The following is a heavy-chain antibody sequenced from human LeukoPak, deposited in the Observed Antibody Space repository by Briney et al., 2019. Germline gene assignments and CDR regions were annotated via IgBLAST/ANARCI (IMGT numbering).Heavy chain of an antibody. V-gene: IGHV1-2*02. D-gene: IGHD6-13*01. CDR2: INPNSGGT. CDR1: GYTFTGYY. Sequence: GASVKVSCKASGYTFTGYYMHWVRQAPGQGLEWMGWINPNSGGTNYAQKFQGRVTMTRDTSISTAYMELSRLRSDDTAVYYCARTPGSSWYEVPEYYFDYWGQGTLVTVSS. CDR3: ARTPGSSWYEVPEYYFDY. J-gene: IGHJ4*02.